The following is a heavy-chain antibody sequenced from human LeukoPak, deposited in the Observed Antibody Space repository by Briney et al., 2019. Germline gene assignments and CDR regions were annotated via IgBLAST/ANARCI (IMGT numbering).Heavy chain of an antibody. Sequence: GGSLRLPCVASEFIFSSFAMSWVRQGPVRGLEWVSGISGSGGSTYYADSVKGRFTISRDNSKNTLYLQMNSLTAEDTAVYYCAKGGEVRLRDWCVDVWGQGTTVTVSS. J-gene: IGHJ6*02. D-gene: IGHD3/OR15-3a*01. CDR1: EFIFSSFA. CDR2: ISGSGGST. V-gene: IGHV3-23*01. CDR3: AKGGEVRLRDWCVDV.